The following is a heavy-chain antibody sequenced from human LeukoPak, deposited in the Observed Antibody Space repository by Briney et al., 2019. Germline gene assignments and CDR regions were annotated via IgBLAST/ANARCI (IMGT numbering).Heavy chain of an antibody. V-gene: IGHV3-20*04. J-gene: IGHJ4*02. Sequence: GGSLRLSCAASAFNFDDYGMSWVRQVPGKGLEWVSGINLNGGSIGYADSVKGRFTISRDNAKNSLYLQMNSLRVEDTAFYYCARDRAAGAYPWYFDYWGQGTLVTVSS. CDR2: INLNGGSI. CDR3: ARDRAAGAYPWYFDY. CDR1: AFNFDDYG. D-gene: IGHD3-16*01.